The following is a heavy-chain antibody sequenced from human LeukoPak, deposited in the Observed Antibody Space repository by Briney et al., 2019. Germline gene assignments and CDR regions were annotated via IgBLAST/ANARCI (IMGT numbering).Heavy chain of an antibody. D-gene: IGHD6-19*01. CDR3: ARVSVAYTVLDAFDI. V-gene: IGHV3-21*01. J-gene: IGHJ3*02. Sequence: PGESLRLSCAASGFTFSSYSMNWVRQAPGKGLEWVSSISSSSSYIYYADSVKGRFTISRDNAKNSLYLQMNSLRAEDTAVYYCARVSVAYTVLDAFDIWGQGTMVTVSS. CDR2: ISSSSSYI. CDR1: GFTFSSYS.